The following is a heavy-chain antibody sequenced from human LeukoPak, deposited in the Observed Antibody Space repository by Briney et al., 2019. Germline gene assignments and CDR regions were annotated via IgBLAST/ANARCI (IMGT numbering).Heavy chain of an antibody. Sequence: GGSLRLSCVASGFTLIDSALHWARQPPGKGLDWISLISGDGDNTYYADSVKGRFTISRDTSTNSLYLQMSSLRAEDTAFYYCAKGVRSGTYYNCFDPWGQGTLVTVSS. CDR1: GFTLIDSA. CDR3: AKGVRSGTYYNCFDP. CDR2: ISGDGDNT. D-gene: IGHD1-26*01. J-gene: IGHJ5*02. V-gene: IGHV3-43*02.